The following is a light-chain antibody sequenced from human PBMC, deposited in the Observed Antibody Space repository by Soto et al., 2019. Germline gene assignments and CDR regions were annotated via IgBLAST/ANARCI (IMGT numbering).Light chain of an antibody. Sequence: DIQMTQSPSSLSASVGDRVTITCRASQSVSTYLTWSQQKPGKAPRLLIYGASTRDSGIPARFSGSGSETEFTLTISSMQSEDFAVYSCQQCYSRLLTFGGGTKVDIK. V-gene: IGKV1-39*01. CDR2: GAS. J-gene: IGKJ4*02. CDR3: QQCYSRLLT. CDR1: QSVSTY.